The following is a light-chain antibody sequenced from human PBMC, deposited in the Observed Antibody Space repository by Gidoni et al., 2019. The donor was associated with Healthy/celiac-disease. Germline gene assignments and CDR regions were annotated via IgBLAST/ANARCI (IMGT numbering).Light chain of an antibody. V-gene: IGKV3-11*01. CDR2: DAS. CDR3: QQRRNWPVT. Sequence: EIVFTQSPATLSLSPGERATLSCRASQSVSSYLAWYQQKPGQAPRLLIYDASNRATGIPARFSGSGSGTDFTLTISSLEPEDFAVYYCQQRRNWPVTFGQGTKVEIK. CDR1: QSVSSY. J-gene: IGKJ1*01.